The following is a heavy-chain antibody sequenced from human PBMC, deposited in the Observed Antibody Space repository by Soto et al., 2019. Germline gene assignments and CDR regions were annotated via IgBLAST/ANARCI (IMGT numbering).Heavy chain of an antibody. Sequence: PSETLSLTCTVSSGSISRGGYYWSGIRQHPGKGLEWIGYIYYSGSTHYNPSLKSRVTISVDTSKNQFSLKLSSVTAADTAVYYCACAFMVGYCSGGTCYRYFQDWGQGTLVTVSS. V-gene: IGHV4-31*03. CDR3: ACAFMVGYCSGGTCYRYFQD. J-gene: IGHJ1*01. CDR1: SGSISRGGYY. D-gene: IGHD2-15*01. CDR2: IYYSGST.